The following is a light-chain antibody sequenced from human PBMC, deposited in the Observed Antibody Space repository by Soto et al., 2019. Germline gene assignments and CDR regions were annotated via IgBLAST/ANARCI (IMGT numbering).Light chain of an antibody. J-gene: IGLJ1*01. V-gene: IGLV2-18*02. Sequence: QSVLIQPPSVSGSPGQSVTISCTGTSSDVGSYNRVSWYQQPPGTAPKLMIYEVSNRPSGVPDRFSGSESGNTASLTISGLQAGDEADYYCLSYTSSNSYVFGTGTKVTVL. CDR1: SSDVGSYNR. CDR2: EVS. CDR3: LSYTSSNSYV.